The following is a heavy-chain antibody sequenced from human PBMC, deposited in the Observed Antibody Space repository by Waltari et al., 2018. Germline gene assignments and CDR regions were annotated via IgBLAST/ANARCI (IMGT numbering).Heavy chain of an antibody. CDR2: IYYSGST. J-gene: IGHJ6*02. Sequence: QLQLQESGPGLVKPSETLSLTCTVSGGSISSSSYYWGWIRQPPGKGLEWIGSIYYSGSTYYNPSLKSRVTISVDTSKNQFSLKLSSVTAADTAVYYCARVVIAYYYGMDVWGQGTTVTVSS. CDR3: ARVVIAYYYGMDV. CDR1: GGSISSSSYY. D-gene: IGHD2-21*01. V-gene: IGHV4-39*07.